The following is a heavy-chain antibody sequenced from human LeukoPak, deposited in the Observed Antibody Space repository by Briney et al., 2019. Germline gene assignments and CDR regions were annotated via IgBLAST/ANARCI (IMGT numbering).Heavy chain of an antibody. Sequence: PSETLSLTCTVSGGSISSYYWSWIRQPAGKGLEWIGSIYYSGSTYYNPSLKSRVTISVDTSKNQFSLKLSSVTAADTAVYYCARWRAVAGFDYWGQGTLVTVSS. J-gene: IGHJ4*02. CDR2: IYYSGST. D-gene: IGHD6-19*01. V-gene: IGHV4-4*07. CDR3: ARWRAVAGFDY. CDR1: GGSISSYY.